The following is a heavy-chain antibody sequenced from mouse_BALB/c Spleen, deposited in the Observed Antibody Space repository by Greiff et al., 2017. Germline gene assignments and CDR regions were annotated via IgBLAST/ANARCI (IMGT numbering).Heavy chain of an antibody. D-gene: IGHD2-3*01. CDR2: ISSGGSYT. J-gene: IGHJ3*01. Sequence: EVQGVESGGDLVKPGGSLKLSCAASGFTFSSYGMSWVRQTPDKRLEWVATISSGGSYTYYPDSVKGRFTISRDNAKNTLYLQMSSLKSEDTAMYYCARPYDGYYEWFAYWGQGTLVTVSA. V-gene: IGHV5-6*01. CDR3: ARPYDGYYEWFAY. CDR1: GFTFSSYG.